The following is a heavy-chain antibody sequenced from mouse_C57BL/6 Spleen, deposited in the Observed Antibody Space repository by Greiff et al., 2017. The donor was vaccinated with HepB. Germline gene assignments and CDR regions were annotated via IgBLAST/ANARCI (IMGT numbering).Heavy chain of an antibody. J-gene: IGHJ4*01. Sequence: EVQLQQSGPELVKPGASVKISCKASGYTFTDYYMNWVKQSHGKSLEWIGDINPNNGGTSYNQKFKGKATLTVDKSSSTAYIELRSLTSEDSAVYYCARGGRDAMDYWGQGTSVTVSS. CDR2: INPNNGGT. CDR1: GYTFTDYY. V-gene: IGHV1-26*01. CDR3: ARGGRDAMDY. D-gene: IGHD1-1*01.